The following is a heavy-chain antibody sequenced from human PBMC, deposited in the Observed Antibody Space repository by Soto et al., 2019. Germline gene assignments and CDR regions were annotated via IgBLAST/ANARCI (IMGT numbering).Heavy chain of an antibody. Sequence: QVQLQESGPGLVKPSETLSLTCTVSGDSISSSYWSWIRQPPGKGLEWIGYIYYTGSTTYNPSLKSRVTISVDTSKNQFSLNLSSMTATDTAVYYCAKHASTDYGGSPFDYWGQGTLVTVSS. V-gene: IGHV4-59*08. CDR2: IYYTGST. CDR1: GDSISSSY. D-gene: IGHD4-17*01. J-gene: IGHJ4*02. CDR3: AKHASTDYGGSPFDY.